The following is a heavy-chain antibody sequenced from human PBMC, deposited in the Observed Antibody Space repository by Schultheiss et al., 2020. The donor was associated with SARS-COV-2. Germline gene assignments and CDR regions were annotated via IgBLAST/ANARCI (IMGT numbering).Heavy chain of an antibody. CDR1: GGSISSGSYY. V-gene: IGHV4-61*02. D-gene: IGHD2-2*01. CDR2: IYTSGST. J-gene: IGHJ4*02. CDR3: ARHPANPNFEY. Sequence: SQTLSLTCPVSGGSISSGSYYWSWIRQPAGKGLEWIGRIYTSGSTNYNPSLKSRVTMSVDTSKNQFSLKLSSVTAADTAVYYCARHPANPNFEYWGQGTLVTVSS.